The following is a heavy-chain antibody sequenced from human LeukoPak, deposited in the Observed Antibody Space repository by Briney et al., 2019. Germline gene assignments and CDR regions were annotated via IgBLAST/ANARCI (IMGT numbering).Heavy chain of an antibody. D-gene: IGHD6-6*01. CDR2: ISGSGGST. CDR1: GFTFSSYA. J-gene: IGHJ4*02. CDR3: AKDQGRIAARTLDY. Sequence: GGSLRLSCAATGFTFSSYAMSWVRQAPGKGLEWVSAISGSGGSTYYADSVKGRFTISRDNSKNTLYLQMNSLRAEDTAVYYCAKDQGRIAARTLDYWGQGTLVTVSS. V-gene: IGHV3-23*01.